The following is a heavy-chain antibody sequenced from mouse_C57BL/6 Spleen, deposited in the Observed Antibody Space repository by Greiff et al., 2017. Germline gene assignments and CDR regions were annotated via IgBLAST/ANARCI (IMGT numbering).Heavy chain of an antibody. CDR2: IDPSDSYT. V-gene: IGHV1-59*01. CDR3: AREGTTD. Sequence: VQLQQPGAELVRPGTSVKLSCKASGYTFTSYWMHWVKQRPGQGLEWIGVIDPSDSYTNYNQKFKGKATLTVDTSSSTAYMQLSSLTSEDSAVYYCAREGTTDWGQGTTLTVSS. J-gene: IGHJ2*01. CDR1: GYTFTSYW. D-gene: IGHD2-12*01.